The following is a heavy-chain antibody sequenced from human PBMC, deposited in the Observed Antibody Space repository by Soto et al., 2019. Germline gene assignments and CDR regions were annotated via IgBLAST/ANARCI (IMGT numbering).Heavy chain of an antibody. Sequence: QVQLVQSGPEVKKPGASVKVSCKTSGYTFTNFGISWVRQAPGQGLEWMGWVTTDKGKTTYAQKFQGRVTMTTDTYTSTAYMELRSLRSDDTAVYYCATRSPAFDYWGQGTLVTFSS. J-gene: IGHJ4*02. CDR1: GYTFTNFG. CDR2: VTTDKGKT. V-gene: IGHV1-18*01. CDR3: ATRSPAFDY.